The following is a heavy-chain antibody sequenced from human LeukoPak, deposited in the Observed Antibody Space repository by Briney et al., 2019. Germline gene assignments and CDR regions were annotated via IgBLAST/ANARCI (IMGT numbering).Heavy chain of an antibody. Sequence: SETLSLTCTVSGGSISSGSNYWGWIRQHSGKGLEGIGYIHNPGRTDYNPSLKSRVIISLDTSKNRFSLRLSSVTAADTALYYCARKNDYGDSYYMDVWGKGTTVTVSS. CDR1: GGSISSGSNY. D-gene: IGHD4-17*01. V-gene: IGHV4-31*03. CDR2: IHNPGRT. CDR3: ARKNDYGDSYYMDV. J-gene: IGHJ6*03.